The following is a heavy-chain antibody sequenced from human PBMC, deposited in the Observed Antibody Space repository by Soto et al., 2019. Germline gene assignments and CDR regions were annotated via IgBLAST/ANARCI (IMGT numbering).Heavy chain of an antibody. CDR1: GFTFDDYA. D-gene: IGHD6-13*01. CDR3: VKGESINWYSGHFRH. V-gene: IGHV3-9*01. CDR2: INWNSGSI. Sequence: EVQLVESGGGLVQPGRSLRLSCAASGFTFDDYAMHWVRQVPGKGLEWVSGINWNSGSIGYGDSVKGRFAMSRDNAKNSLQLQMNSLSAEDTAFYYCVKGESINWYSGHFRHWGQGTLVTVSS. J-gene: IGHJ1*01.